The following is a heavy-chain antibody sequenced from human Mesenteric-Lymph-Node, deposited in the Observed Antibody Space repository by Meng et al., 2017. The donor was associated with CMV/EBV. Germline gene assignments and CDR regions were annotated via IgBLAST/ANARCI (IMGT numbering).Heavy chain of an antibody. J-gene: IGHJ3*02. CDR3: ARDPDRNWGAFDI. Sequence: GGSLRLSCTISGFDFNTYTMNWVRQAPGKGLEWVSSISRSSTYIFYADSVKGRFTISRDNAKNSLYLQMNSLRVEDTAVYYCARDPDRNWGAFDIWGQGTMVTVSS. CDR2: ISRSSTYI. D-gene: IGHD7-27*01. CDR1: GFDFNTYT. V-gene: IGHV3-21*06.